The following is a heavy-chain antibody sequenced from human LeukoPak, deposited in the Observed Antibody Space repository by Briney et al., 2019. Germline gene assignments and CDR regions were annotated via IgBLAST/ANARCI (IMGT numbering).Heavy chain of an antibody. CDR3: ARRSYDRFTFDS. Sequence: PSETLSLTCAVSDYSIRSGYYWGWFRQPPGKGLEGIATTYHTGSTYYNPSLTSRVTISVDKSKNHFSLKVTSVTAADTAVYYCARRSYDRFTFDSWGQGTLVTVSS. CDR1: DYSIRSGYY. D-gene: IGHD5-18*01. J-gene: IGHJ4*02. V-gene: IGHV4-38-2*01. CDR2: TYHTGST.